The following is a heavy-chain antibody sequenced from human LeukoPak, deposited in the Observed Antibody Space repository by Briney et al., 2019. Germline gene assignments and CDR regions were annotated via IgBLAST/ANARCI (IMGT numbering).Heavy chain of an antibody. D-gene: IGHD2-2*01. CDR2: INHSGST. Sequence: SETLSLTCAVYGGSFSGYHLRWIRQTPGRGLEWVGEINHSGSTNYSPSLKSRVTISIDTSRNQFSLNRRSVTAADTAVYFCARGGTGFCTRTTCLAYYYSGLDVWGQGTTVTVS. CDR3: ARGGTGFCTRTTCLAYYYSGLDV. V-gene: IGHV4-34*01. CDR1: GGSFSGYH. J-gene: IGHJ6*02.